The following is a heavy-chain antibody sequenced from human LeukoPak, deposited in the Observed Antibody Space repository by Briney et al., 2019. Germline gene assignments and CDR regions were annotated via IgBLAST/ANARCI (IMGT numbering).Heavy chain of an antibody. CDR1: XFTFTNAW. Sequence: CAASXFTFTNAWMSWVRQAPGKGLEWVGRIKSKKDGGTTEYAAPGKGRFTISRDESTQTLYLQMNRLKTEETAVYYXATGXGRXFXXXXXDYWGQXTLVTVSS. J-gene: IGHJ4*02. CDR2: IKSKKDGGTT. D-gene: IGHD3-9*01. CDR3: ATGXGRXFXXXXXDY. V-gene: IGHV3-15*01.